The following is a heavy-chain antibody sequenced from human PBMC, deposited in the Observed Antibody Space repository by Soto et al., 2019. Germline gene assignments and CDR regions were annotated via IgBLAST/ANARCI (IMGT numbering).Heavy chain of an antibody. Sequence: QVQLQESGPGLVEPSQTLSLTCTVSGGSISSGGYYWSWIRQHPEKGLEWIGYIYYSGSTYYNPSLKSRVTISADTFKNQFSPKLSSVTAADTGVYYCARAPRMSLYDPSAFEDYCGQGTLGTVSS. CDR1: GGSISSGGYY. D-gene: IGHD3-3*02. V-gene: IGHV4-31*03. CDR2: IYYSGST. J-gene: IGHJ4*02. CDR3: ARAPRMSLYDPSAFEDY.